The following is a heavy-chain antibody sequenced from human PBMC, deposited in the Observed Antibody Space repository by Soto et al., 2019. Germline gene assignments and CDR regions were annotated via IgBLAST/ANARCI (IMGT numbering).Heavy chain of an antibody. D-gene: IGHD3-3*02. J-gene: IGHJ3*02. CDR3: ARDEAFDNYIGFDM. Sequence: GGSLRLSCAVSGFPFSFYGFHWVRQSPGKGLEWLGVIVSDGSAIYHADSLEGRFFISRDNSKDILYLQMNSLRVEDTAVYYCARDEAFDNYIGFDMWAQGTMVTVSS. CDR1: GFPFSFYG. CDR2: IVSDGSAI. V-gene: IGHV3-33*01.